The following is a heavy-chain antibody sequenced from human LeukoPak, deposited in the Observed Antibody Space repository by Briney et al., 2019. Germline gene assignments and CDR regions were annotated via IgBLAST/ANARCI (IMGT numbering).Heavy chain of an antibody. V-gene: IGHV4-34*01. CDR3: SRGGIDLTTPFGDY. D-gene: IGHD2-15*01. CDR1: GVSFSNYY. CDR2: INHSGST. Sequence: SETLSLTCVVYGVSFSNYYWNWIRQTPGKDLEWIGEINHSGSTNYNPSLKSRVTMSVDMSKNQFSLTLNSLTAADTAVYFCSRGGIDLTTPFGDYWGQGTLVTVSS. J-gene: IGHJ4*02.